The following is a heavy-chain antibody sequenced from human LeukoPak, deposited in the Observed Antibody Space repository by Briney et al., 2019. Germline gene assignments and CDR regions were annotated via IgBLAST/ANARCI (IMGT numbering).Heavy chain of an antibody. CDR2: INSNGGTI. V-gene: IGHV3-74*01. CDR1: GFTFSSYA. D-gene: IGHD3-16*01. Sequence: PGGSLRLSCAASGFTFSSYAMSWVRQAPGKGLVWVPRINSNGGTITYADSVNGRFTISRDNAKDMVYLQMNSLRAEDTAVYYCARGASLAYYVDVWGKGTTVTVSS. CDR3: ARGASLAYYVDV. J-gene: IGHJ6*04.